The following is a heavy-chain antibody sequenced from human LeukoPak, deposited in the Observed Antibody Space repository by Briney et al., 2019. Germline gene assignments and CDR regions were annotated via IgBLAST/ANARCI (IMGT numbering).Heavy chain of an antibody. Sequence: PSETLSLTCTVSGGSISSSSYSWGWIRQPPGKGLEWIGSIYYSGSTYYNPSLKSRVTISVDTSKNQFSLKLRSVTAADTAVYRCARHIAECSNTCYYHLDYWGQGILVTVSS. V-gene: IGHV4-39*01. D-gene: IGHD2-2*01. J-gene: IGHJ4*02. CDR2: IYYSGST. CDR3: ARHIAECSNTCYYHLDY. CDR1: GGSISSSSYS.